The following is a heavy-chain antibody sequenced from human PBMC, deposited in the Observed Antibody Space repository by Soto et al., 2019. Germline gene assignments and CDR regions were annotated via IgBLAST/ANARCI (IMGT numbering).Heavy chain of an antibody. Sequence: GGSLRLSCAASGFTFSSYAMSWVRQAPGKGLEWVSAISGSGGSTYYADSVKGRFTISRDNSKNTLYLQMNSLRAEDTAVYYCAKGTLLWGASMAGYYFDYWGQGTLVTVSS. CDR3: AKGTLLWGASMAGYYFDY. CDR2: ISGSGGST. D-gene: IGHD3-16*01. CDR1: GFTFSSYA. V-gene: IGHV3-23*01. J-gene: IGHJ4*02.